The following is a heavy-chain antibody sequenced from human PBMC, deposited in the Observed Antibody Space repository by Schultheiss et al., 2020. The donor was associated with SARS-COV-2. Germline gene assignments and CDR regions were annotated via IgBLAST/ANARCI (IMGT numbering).Heavy chain of an antibody. CDR3: ARASKGLGRPFDY. CDR1: GFIFSSYA. J-gene: IGHJ4*02. Sequence: GGSLRLSCSASGFIFSSYAMHWVRQAPGKGLEYVSAISSNGGSTYYADSVKGRFTISRHNSKNTLYLQMNSLRAEDTAVYYCARASKGLGRPFDYWGQGTLVTVSS. V-gene: IGHV3-64*04. CDR2: ISSNGGST. D-gene: IGHD3/OR15-3a*01.